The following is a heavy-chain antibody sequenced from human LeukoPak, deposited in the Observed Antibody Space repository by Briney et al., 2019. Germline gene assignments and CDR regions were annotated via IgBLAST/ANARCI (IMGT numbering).Heavy chain of an antibody. D-gene: IGHD3-10*01. V-gene: IGHV4-59*01. Sequence: SETLSLTCTVSGGSISSYYWSWIRQPPGKGLEWIGYIYYSGSTNYNPSLKSRVTISVDTSKNQFSLKLSSVTAADTAVYYCARDEITPWFGEFLHWFDPWGQGTLVTVSS. CDR3: ARDEITPWFGEFLHWFDP. CDR2: IYYSGST. J-gene: IGHJ5*02. CDR1: GGSISSYY.